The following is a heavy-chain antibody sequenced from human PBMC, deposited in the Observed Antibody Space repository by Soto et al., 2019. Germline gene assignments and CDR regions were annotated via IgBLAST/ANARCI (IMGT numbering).Heavy chain of an antibody. CDR1: GGSISSTSYY. Sequence: SETLSLTCTVSGGSISSTSYYWGWIRQPPGKGLEWIGRIYYSGSTYYNPSLKSRVTISVDTSKNQFSLKLSSVTAADTAVYYWVSSSCFDPWGKEPLVTAS. CDR2: IYYSGST. CDR3: VSSSCFDP. J-gene: IGHJ5*02. V-gene: IGHV4-39*01. D-gene: IGHD1-20*01.